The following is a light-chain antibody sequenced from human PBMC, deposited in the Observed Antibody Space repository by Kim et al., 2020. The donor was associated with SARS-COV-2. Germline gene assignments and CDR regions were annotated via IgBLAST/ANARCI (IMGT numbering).Light chain of an antibody. Sequence: GPKVTISCSGSSSNIGNNYVSWYQHLPGTAPKLLIYDNNKRPSGIPDRFSGSKSGTSATLGITGLQTGDEADYYCGTWDNSLSAGVFGGGTQLTVL. CDR1: SSNIGNNY. V-gene: IGLV1-51*01. CDR3: GTWDNSLSAGV. CDR2: DNN. J-gene: IGLJ2*01.